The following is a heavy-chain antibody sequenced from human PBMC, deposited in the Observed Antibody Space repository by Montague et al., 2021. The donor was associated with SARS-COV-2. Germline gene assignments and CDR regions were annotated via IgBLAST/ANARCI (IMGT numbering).Heavy chain of an antibody. CDR1: GGSISSGSYY. J-gene: IGHJ6*02. CDR2: IYTSGST. CDR3: ARVGVGTMVRGVIPACYYYGMDV. V-gene: IGHV4-61*02. D-gene: IGHD3-10*01. Sequence: LSLPCTVSGGSISSGSYYWSWIRQPAGKGLEWIGRIYTSGSTNYNPSLKGRVTISVDTSKNQFSLKLSSVTAADTAVYYCARVGVGTMVRGVIPACYYYGMDVWGQGTTVTVSS.